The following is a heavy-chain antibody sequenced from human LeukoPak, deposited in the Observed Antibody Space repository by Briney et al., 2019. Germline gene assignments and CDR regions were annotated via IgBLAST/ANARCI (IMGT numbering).Heavy chain of an antibody. J-gene: IGHJ5*02. CDR3: AREGGSGSYYRSPFDP. V-gene: IGHV4-38-2*02. Sequence: SETLSLTCAVFGGSFSGYYWGWIRQPPGKGLEWIGSIYHSGSTYYNPSLRSRVTISVDTSKNQFSLKLSSVTAADTAVYYCAREGGSGSYYRSPFDPWGQGTLVTVSS. CDR1: GGSFSGYY. D-gene: IGHD3-10*01. CDR2: IYHSGST.